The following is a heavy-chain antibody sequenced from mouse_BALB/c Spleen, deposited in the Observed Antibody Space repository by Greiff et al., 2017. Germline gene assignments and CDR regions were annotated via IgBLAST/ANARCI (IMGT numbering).Heavy chain of an antibody. CDR2: ISSGGSYT. Sequence: EVKLMESGGGLVKPGGSLKLSCAASGFTFSSYTMSWVRQTPEKRLEWVATISSGGSYTYYPDSVKGRFTISRDNAKNTLYLQMSSLKSEDTAMYYCTRADGYLAWFAYWGEGTLVTVSA. J-gene: IGHJ3*01. CDR3: TRADGYLAWFAY. CDR1: GFTFSSYT. V-gene: IGHV5-6-4*01. D-gene: IGHD2-3*01.